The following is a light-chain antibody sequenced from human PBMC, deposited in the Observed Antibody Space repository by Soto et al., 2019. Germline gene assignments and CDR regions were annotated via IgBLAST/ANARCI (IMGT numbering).Light chain of an antibody. CDR3: QQRSNWPPMYT. Sequence: EIVLTQSPGTLSLSPGERGTLSCRASQSVSSNYLAWYQQKPGQAPRLLIYSAFSRATGIPDRFSGSGSGTDFTLTISRLEPEDFAVYYCQQRSNWPPMYTFGQGTKLEIK. CDR1: QSVSSNY. J-gene: IGKJ2*01. V-gene: IGKV3D-20*02. CDR2: SAF.